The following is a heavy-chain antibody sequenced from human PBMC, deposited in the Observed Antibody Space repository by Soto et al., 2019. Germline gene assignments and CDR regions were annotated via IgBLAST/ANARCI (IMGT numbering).Heavy chain of an antibody. CDR2: ISSSSSYI. D-gene: IGHD5-18*01. J-gene: IGHJ6*02. Sequence: GGSLRLSCAASGFTFSSYSMNWVRQAPGKGLEWVSSISSSSSYIYYADSVKGRFTISRDNAKNSLYLQMNSLRAEDTAVYYCARGTASYGFYYGMDVWGQGTTVTVSS. CDR1: GFTFSSYS. V-gene: IGHV3-21*01. CDR3: ARGTASYGFYYGMDV.